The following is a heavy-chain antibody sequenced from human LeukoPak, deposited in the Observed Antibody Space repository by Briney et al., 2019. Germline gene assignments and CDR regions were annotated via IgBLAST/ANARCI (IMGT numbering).Heavy chain of an antibody. Sequence: QAGGSLRLSCAASGFTFSSYAMSWVRQAPGKGLEWVSAISGSGGSTYYADSVKGRLTISRDNAKNSLYLQMNSLRAEDTAVYYCARERGMATKSFDYWGQGTLVTVSS. J-gene: IGHJ4*02. V-gene: IGHV3-23*01. CDR1: GFTFSSYA. CDR3: ARERGMATKSFDY. D-gene: IGHD5-24*01. CDR2: ISGSGGST.